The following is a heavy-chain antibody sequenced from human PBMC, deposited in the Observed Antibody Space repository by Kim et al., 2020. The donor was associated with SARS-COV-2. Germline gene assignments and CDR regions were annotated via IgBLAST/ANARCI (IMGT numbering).Heavy chain of an antibody. CDR2: INSDGSST. Sequence: GGSLRLSCAASGFTFSSYWMHWVRQAPGKGLVWVSRINSDGSSTSYADSVKGRFTISRDNAKNTLYLQMNSLRAEDTAVYYCARVSGVGYFDWSPLDALDYWGQGTLVTVSS. J-gene: IGHJ4*02. D-gene: IGHD3-9*01. V-gene: IGHV3-74*01. CDR1: GFTFSSYW. CDR3: ARVSGVGYFDWSPLDALDY.